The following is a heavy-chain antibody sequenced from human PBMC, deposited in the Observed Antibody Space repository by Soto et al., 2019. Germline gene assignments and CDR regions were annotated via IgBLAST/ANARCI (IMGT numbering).Heavy chain of an antibody. D-gene: IGHD2-15*01. Sequence: QVQLVQSGAEVKMPGASVKVSCKASGYTFTRYGITGVRQAPGHGIEWMGWISASNGDTNYAQKFQGRVTMTTDTYTNTVYMELRSLSSDYTAVYYYSSVVASTSNNWFAPWGQGTLVTVSA. CDR1: GYTFTRYG. J-gene: IGHJ5*02. V-gene: IGHV1-18*01. CDR2: ISASNGDT. CDR3: SSVVASTSNNWFAP.